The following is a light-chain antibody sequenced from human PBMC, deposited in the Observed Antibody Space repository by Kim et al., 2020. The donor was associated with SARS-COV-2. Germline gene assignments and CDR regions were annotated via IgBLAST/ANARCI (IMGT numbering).Light chain of an antibody. V-gene: IGLV2-14*03. Sequence: QSALTQPASVSGSPGQSITISCTGTSSDIGDYNYVSWYQLHPGKAPKLVICDVSRRPSVISNRFSGSKSGNTASLTISGLQADDEGDYYCGSYTSTSTWVFGGGTQLTVL. CDR1: SSDIGDYNY. CDR2: DVS. CDR3: GSYTSTSTWV. J-gene: IGLJ3*02.